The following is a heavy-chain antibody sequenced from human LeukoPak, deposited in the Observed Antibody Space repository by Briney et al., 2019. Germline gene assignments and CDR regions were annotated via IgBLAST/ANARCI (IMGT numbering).Heavy chain of an antibody. D-gene: IGHD6-13*01. CDR3: ARSYSNVFYYYMDV. CDR1: GDSMRSTNDY. Sequence: SETLSLTCTVSGDSMRSTNDYWGWIRQPPGKGLEWIGNVYYIGNTYYSPSLTSRVTISVDPSKNQFSLKLPSLTAAGTAVYYCARSYSNVFYYYMDVWGKGTTVTVS. J-gene: IGHJ6*03. V-gene: IGHV4-39*01. CDR2: VYYIGNT.